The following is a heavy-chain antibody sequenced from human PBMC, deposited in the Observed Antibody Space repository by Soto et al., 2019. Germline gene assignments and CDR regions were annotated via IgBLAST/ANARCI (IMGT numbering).Heavy chain of an antibody. V-gene: IGHV4-31*11. D-gene: IGHD3-10*01. CDR3: ARGSATMVRGVIPNDAFDI. J-gene: IGHJ3*02. CDR2: IYYSGST. CDR1: GGSISSGGYY. Sequence: PSETLSLTCAVSGGSISSGGYYWSWIRQHPGKGLEWIGYIYYSGSTYYNPSLKSRVTISVDTSKNQFSLKLSSVTAADTAVYYCARGSATMVRGVIPNDAFDIWGQGTMVTVSS.